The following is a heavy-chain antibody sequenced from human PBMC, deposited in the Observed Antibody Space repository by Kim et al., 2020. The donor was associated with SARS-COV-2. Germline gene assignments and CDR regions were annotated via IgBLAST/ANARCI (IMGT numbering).Heavy chain of an antibody. CDR2: IYYSGST. CDR1: GGSISSGGYY. CDR3: ARDPRAAAGTPR. V-gene: IGHV4-31*03. Sequence: SETLSLTCTVSGGSISSGGYYWSWIRQHPGKGLEWIGYIYYSGSTYYNPSLKSRVTISVDTSKNQFSLKLSSVTAADTAVYYCARDPRAAAGTPRWGQGTLVTVSS. J-gene: IGHJ4*02. D-gene: IGHD6-13*01.